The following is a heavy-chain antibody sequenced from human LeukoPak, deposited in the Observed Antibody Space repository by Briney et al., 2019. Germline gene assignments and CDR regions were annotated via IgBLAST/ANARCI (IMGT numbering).Heavy chain of an antibody. CDR2: IRYDGSNK. J-gene: IGHJ3*01. Sequence: GGSLRLSCAASGFTFSSYGMHWVRQAPGKGLEWVAFIRYDGSNKYYADSAKGRFTISRDNSKNSLYLQMNSLRAEDTALYYCAKDRGGGSQLGDAFDVWGQGTMVTVSS. CDR3: AKDRGGGSQLGDAFDV. V-gene: IGHV3-30*02. CDR1: GFTFSSYG. D-gene: IGHD2-15*01.